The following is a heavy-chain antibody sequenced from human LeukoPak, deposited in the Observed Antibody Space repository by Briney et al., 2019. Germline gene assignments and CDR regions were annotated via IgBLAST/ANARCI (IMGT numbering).Heavy chain of an antibody. CDR3: AREPPVGPIPN. Sequence: PGGSLRLSCAASGFTFSNYAMSWVRQAPGKGLEWVSAISGSGGNTYYADSVKGRFTISRDNAKNSLYLQMNSLRAEDTAVYYCAREPPVGPIPNWGQGTLVTVSS. V-gene: IGHV3-23*01. D-gene: IGHD1-26*01. CDR1: GFTFSNYA. CDR2: ISGSGGNT. J-gene: IGHJ4*02.